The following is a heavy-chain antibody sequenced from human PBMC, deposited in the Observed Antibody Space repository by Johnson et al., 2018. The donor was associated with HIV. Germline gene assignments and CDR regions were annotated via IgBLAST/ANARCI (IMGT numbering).Heavy chain of an antibody. CDR3: AKEAVATSHAFDI. J-gene: IGHJ3*02. Sequence: QVQLVESGGGVVQPGRSLRLSCAASGFTFSSYGMHWVRQAPGKGLEWVAFIRYDGSNKYYADSVKGRFTISRDNSKNTLYLQMNSLRAEDTAVYYCAKEAVATSHAFDIWGQGTMVTVSS. D-gene: IGHD5-12*01. CDR2: IRYDGSNK. V-gene: IGHV3-30*02. CDR1: GFTFSSYG.